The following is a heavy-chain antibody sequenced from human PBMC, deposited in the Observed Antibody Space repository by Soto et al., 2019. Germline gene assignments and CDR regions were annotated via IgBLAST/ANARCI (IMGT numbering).Heavy chain of an antibody. D-gene: IGHD3-9*01. J-gene: IGHJ6*02. V-gene: IGHV3-11*01. CDR2: ISSSGSTI. Sequence: QVQLVESGGGLVKPGGSLRLSCAASGFTFSDYYMTWIRQAPGKGLEWVSYISSSGSTIYYADSVKGRFTISRDNAKNSXXLQMNSLRAEDTAVYYCARGQRILTGSYYYYGMDVWGQGTTVTVSS. CDR3: ARGQRILTGSYYYYGMDV. CDR1: GFTFSDYY.